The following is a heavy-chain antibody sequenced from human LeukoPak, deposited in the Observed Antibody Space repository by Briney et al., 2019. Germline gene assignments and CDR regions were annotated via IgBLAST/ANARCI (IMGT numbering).Heavy chain of an antibody. CDR1: GGSISSYY. D-gene: IGHD1-26*01. CDR3: ASAVGTTSYAFDI. Sequence: SETLSLTCTVSGGSISSYYWSWIRQPPGKGLEWIGYIYYSGYTNYNPSLKSRVTISVDTSKNQFSLKLSSVTAADTAVYYCASAVGTTSYAFDIWGQGTMVTVSS. V-gene: IGHV4-59*01. CDR2: IYYSGYT. J-gene: IGHJ3*02.